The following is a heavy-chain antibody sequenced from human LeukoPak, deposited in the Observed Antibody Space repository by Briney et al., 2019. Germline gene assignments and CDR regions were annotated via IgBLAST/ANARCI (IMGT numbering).Heavy chain of an antibody. D-gene: IGHD4-17*01. J-gene: IGHJ6*03. V-gene: IGHV4-39*07. CDR1: GGSISSSSYY. Sequence: SETLSLTCTVSGGSISSSSYYWGWIRQPPGKGLEWIGSIYYSGSTYYNPSLKSRVTISVDTSKNQFSLKLRSVTAADTAVYYCARVYVYGDYVNYYYYMDVWGKGTTVTVSS. CDR2: IYYSGST. CDR3: ARVYVYGDYVNYYYYMDV.